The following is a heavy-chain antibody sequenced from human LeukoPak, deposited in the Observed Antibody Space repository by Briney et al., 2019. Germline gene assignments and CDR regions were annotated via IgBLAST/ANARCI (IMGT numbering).Heavy chain of an antibody. D-gene: IGHD2-2*01. CDR3: ASYRSSYVDY. Sequence: SETLSLTCSVSGTSISSYYWSWIRQPPGKGLEWIGYIYSSGSTNYNPSLKSRVAISVDTSKNQFSLKVGSVTAADTAVYYCASYRSSYVDYWGQGTLVTVSS. J-gene: IGHJ4*02. CDR2: IYSSGST. V-gene: IGHV4-4*08. CDR1: GTSISSYY.